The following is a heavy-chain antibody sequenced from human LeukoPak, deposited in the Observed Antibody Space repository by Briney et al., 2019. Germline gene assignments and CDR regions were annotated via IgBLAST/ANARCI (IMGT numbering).Heavy chain of an antibody. Sequence: ASVKLSCKASGYTFTHYFAHWGRQAPGQGLQLMGWINPNTGATSYPQKFQGRVTITRDTSISTAYMELRSLRSDDTAIYYCVRDGGSGSPYDFWGQGTLVTVSS. D-gene: IGHD3-10*01. CDR1: GYTFTHYF. CDR2: INPNTGAT. CDR3: VRDGGSGSPYDF. J-gene: IGHJ4*02. V-gene: IGHV1-2*02.